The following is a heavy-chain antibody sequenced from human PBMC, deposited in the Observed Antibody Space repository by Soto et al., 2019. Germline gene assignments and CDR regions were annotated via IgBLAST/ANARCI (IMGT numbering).Heavy chain of an antibody. CDR3: ARGMDGYSSRLPYYYYGMDV. CDR2: IIPIFGTA. D-gene: IGHD6-13*01. Sequence: SVKVSCKASGGSFSSYAISCVRQAPGQGLEWMGGIIPIFGTANYAQKFQGRVTITADESTSTAYMELSSLRSEDTAVYYCARGMDGYSSRLPYYYYGMDVWGQGTTVTVSS. V-gene: IGHV1-69*13. CDR1: GGSFSSYA. J-gene: IGHJ6*02.